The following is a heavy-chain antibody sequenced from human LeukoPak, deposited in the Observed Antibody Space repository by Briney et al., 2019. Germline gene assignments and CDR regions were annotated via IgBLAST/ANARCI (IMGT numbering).Heavy chain of an antibody. Sequence: PSQTLSLTCTVSGGSISSGDYYWGWVRQPPGKGLEWIGSTYYTGTTYYNPSLRSRVTISGDTSKNQVSLKVNSVTAADTAVYYCARLGAAPGPPHYFYYGMDVWGQGTTVTVS. V-gene: IGHV4-39*01. J-gene: IGHJ6*02. CDR2: TYYTGTT. CDR1: GGSISSGDYY. D-gene: IGHD6-13*01. CDR3: ARLGAAPGPPHYFYYGMDV.